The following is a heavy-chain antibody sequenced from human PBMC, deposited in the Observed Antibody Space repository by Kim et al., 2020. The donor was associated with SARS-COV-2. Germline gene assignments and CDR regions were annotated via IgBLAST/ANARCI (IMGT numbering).Heavy chain of an antibody. CDR3: ARGRAGVVPAPVLGLGPWFDYYAWDV. D-gene: IGHD2-21*02. CDR1: GGSFSDYT. V-gene: IGHV4-34*01. CDR2: INHSGGT. Sequence: SETLSLTCAVYGGSFSDYTWSWIRQPPGKGLEWIGEINHSGGTNLSPSLKSRITISVDTSTSQFSLTLKSMTATDTAVYYCARGRAGVVPAPVLGLGPWFDYYAWDVWGRGTPVAVSS. J-gene: IGHJ6*02.